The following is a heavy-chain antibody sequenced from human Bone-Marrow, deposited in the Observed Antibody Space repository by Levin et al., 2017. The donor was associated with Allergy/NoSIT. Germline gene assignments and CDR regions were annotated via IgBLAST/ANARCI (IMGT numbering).Heavy chain of an antibody. CDR1: GGSIRSYY. Sequence: PGGSLRLSCTVSGGSIRSYYWSWIRQSPGKGLQWIGYIYDSGATKYNSSLKSRVAISVDTSKNQFSLKLTSVTAADTGVYYCAREGNSGCYDYWGQGALVTVSS. CDR3: AREGNSGCYDY. V-gene: IGHV4-59*01. D-gene: IGHD3-22*01. J-gene: IGHJ4*02. CDR2: IYDSGAT.